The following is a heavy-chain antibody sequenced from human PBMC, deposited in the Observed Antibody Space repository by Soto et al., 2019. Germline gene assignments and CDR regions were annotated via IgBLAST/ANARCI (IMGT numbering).Heavy chain of an antibody. Sequence: EVQVLESGGALVYPTGSLRLSCSASGFNFTNHVINWVRQAPGKGLEGVSSISNSDDVGFYADSVRGRFIVSRDISTNSVFLQMNFLRVEDTAIYYCAKTVGATKLEDYWGQGTLVNVSS. D-gene: IGHD1-26*01. CDR1: GFNFTNHV. V-gene: IGHV3-23*01. CDR3: AKTVGATKLEDY. CDR2: ISNSDDVG. J-gene: IGHJ4*02.